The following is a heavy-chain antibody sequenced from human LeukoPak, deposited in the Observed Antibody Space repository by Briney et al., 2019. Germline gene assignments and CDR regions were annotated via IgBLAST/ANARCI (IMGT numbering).Heavy chain of an antibody. CDR1: GYIFTSYD. V-gene: IGHV1-8*01. J-gene: IGHJ4*02. Sequence: ASVKDSCKASGYIFTSYDINWVRQATGQGLEWMGWMNPNSGNTGYAQKFQGRVTMTRNTSISTAYMELSSLRSEDKAVYYCARPLGGWLQTFDYWGQGTLVTVSS. CDR3: ARPLGGWLQTFDY. CDR2: MNPNSGNT. D-gene: IGHD5-24*01.